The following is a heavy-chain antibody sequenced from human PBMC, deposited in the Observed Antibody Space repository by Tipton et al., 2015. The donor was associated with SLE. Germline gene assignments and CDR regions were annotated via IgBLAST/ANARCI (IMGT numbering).Heavy chain of an antibody. V-gene: IGHV4-34*01. CDR3: AREVIVPYGMDV. CDR2: INHSGST. Sequence: TLSLTCAVYGGSFSGYYWSWIRQPPGKGLEWIGEINHSGSTNYNPSLKSRVTISVDTSKNQFSLKLSSVTAADTAVYYCAREVIVPYGMDVWGQGTTVTVSS. D-gene: IGHD3-22*01. J-gene: IGHJ6*02. CDR1: GGSFSGYY.